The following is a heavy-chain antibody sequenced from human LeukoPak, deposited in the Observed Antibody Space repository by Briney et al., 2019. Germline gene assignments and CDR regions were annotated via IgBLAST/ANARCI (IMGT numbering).Heavy chain of an antibody. J-gene: IGHJ4*02. CDR1: GGSISSYF. CDR3: ARDRPSAAGPYYFDY. D-gene: IGHD6-13*01. Sequence: SETLSLTCTVSGGSISSYFWSWIRQPAGKGLEWIGRIYTSGSTNYNPSLKSRVTMSVDTSKNQFSLKLSSVTAADTAVYYCARDRPSAAGPYYFDYWGQGTLVTVSS. V-gene: IGHV4-4*07. CDR2: IYTSGST.